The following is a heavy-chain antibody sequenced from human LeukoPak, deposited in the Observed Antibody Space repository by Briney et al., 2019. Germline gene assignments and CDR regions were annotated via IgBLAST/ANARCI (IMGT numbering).Heavy chain of an antibody. CDR3: ARDQDDSSGYYRIPPLDY. V-gene: IGHV3-48*01. J-gene: IGHJ4*02. D-gene: IGHD3-22*01. Sequence: GGSLRLSCAASGFTFSGYSMNWVRQAPGKGLEWLSYITSSSSTIYYADSVRGRFTISRDNAKNSLYLQMNSLRAEDTAVYYCARDQDDSSGYYRIPPLDYWGQGTLVTVSS. CDR2: ITSSSSTI. CDR1: GFTFSGYS.